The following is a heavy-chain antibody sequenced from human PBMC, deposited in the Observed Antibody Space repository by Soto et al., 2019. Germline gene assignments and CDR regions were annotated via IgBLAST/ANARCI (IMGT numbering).Heavy chain of an antibody. J-gene: IGHJ3*01. CDR1: GYTFRNYG. V-gene: IGHV1-18*01. CDR2: ISAYNGDT. Sequence: QVQLWQSGPEVKKPGASVKLSCKASGYTFRNYGINWVRQAPGQGLEWMGWISAYNGDTNYAQNFQGRVTLAADTPTSTAYLELRSLKSDDTAMYYCARDGRQFVPNSEKFDLWGQGTTVTVSS. D-gene: IGHD6-6*01. CDR3: ARDGRQFVPNSEKFDL.